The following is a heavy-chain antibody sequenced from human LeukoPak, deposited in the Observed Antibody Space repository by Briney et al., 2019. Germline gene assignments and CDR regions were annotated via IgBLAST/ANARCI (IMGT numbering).Heavy chain of an antibody. V-gene: IGHV3-30*18. Sequence: PGGSLRLSCAASGFTFSSYGMHWVRQAPGKGLEWVAVISYDGSNKYYADSVKGRFTISRDNSKNTLYLQMNSLRAEDTAVYYCANIIVGATYWGQGTLDTVSS. CDR1: GFTFSSYG. CDR2: ISYDGSNK. D-gene: IGHD1-26*01. CDR3: ANIIVGATY. J-gene: IGHJ4*02.